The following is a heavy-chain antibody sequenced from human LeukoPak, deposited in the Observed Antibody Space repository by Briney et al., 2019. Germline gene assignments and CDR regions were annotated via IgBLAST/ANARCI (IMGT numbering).Heavy chain of an antibody. CDR2: VFDNGTI. V-gene: IGHV4-39*01. Sequence: SETLSLACAVSGASLNSSNHFWGWIRPPPGKALEWIGTVFDNGTIYYRQSLKTRVTISVYSSKNQFSLNLRSLTAADTAVYYCAYTASYDPFEFWGQGTLVTVSS. CDR3: AYTASYDPFEF. D-gene: IGHD3-10*01. J-gene: IGHJ4*02. CDR1: GASLNSSNHF.